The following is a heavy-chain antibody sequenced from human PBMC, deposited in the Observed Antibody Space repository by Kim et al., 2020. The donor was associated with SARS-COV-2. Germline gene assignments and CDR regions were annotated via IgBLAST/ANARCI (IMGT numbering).Heavy chain of an antibody. D-gene: IGHD3-16*01. V-gene: IGHV3-15*01. CDR2: IKSETHGGTT. J-gene: IGHJ4*02. CDR3: TTVGANFYTLY. Sequence: GGSLRLSCAASEFTFINAWMNWVRQAPGKGLEWVCRIKSETHGGTTDYTAPVKGRFTISRDDSKNTLYLQMNRLKTEDTAVYYCTTVGANFYTLYWGRGTLVTVSS. CDR1: EFTFINAW.